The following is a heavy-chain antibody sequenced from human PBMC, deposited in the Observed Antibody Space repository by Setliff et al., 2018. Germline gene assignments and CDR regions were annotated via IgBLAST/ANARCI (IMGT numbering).Heavy chain of an antibody. J-gene: IGHJ6*03. CDR1: GYTFTSYA. CDR2: INPDNGNT. D-gene: IGHD2-2*01. V-gene: IGHV1-3*01. CDR3: ARQVYCSSLGCQFYSFYMDV. Sequence: GASVKVSCKASGYTFTSYAMHWVRQAPGQRLEWMGWINPDNGNTKYSQQFQGRVTITRDTSANTAYMELSSLRSEDTAVYYCARQVYCSSLGCQFYSFYMDVWGKGTTVTVSS.